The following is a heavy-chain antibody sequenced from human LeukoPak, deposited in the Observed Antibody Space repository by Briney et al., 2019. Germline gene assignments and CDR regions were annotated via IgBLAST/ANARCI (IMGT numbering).Heavy chain of an antibody. CDR2: IWYDGSNK. CDR1: GFTFSSYG. J-gene: IGHJ4*02. D-gene: IGHD2-21*02. Sequence: GRSLRLSCAASGFTFSSYGMHWVRQAPGKGLEWVAVIWYDGSNKYYADSVKGRSTISRDNSKNTLYLQMNSLRAEDTAVYYCARDTLWGIAGGDCPFDYWGQGTLVTVSS. CDR3: ARDTLWGIAGGDCPFDY. V-gene: IGHV3-33*01.